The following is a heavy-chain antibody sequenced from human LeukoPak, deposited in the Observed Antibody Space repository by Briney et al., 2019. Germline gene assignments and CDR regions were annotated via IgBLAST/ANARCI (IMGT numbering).Heavy chain of an antibody. Sequence: SETLSLTCAISGSSISNGHYWVWIRQPPGRGLGWIGSLYHTDSAYYNTSLRGRVSMSVDTSKNQFSLSLNFLTAVDSAVYYCARQHDSYYYYYLDVWGSGTRVTVSS. CDR2: LYHTDSA. CDR1: GSSISNGHY. J-gene: IGHJ6*03. V-gene: IGHV4-38-2*01. CDR3: ARQHDSYYYYYLDV.